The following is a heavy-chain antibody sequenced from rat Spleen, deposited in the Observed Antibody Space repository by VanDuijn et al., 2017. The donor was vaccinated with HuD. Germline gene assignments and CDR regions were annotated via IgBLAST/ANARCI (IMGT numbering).Heavy chain of an antibody. CDR2: ITNTGGST. J-gene: IGHJ2*01. V-gene: IGHV5-31*01. CDR3: VREDAGVNY. D-gene: IGHD1-4*01. CDR1: GFTFNDYW. Sequence: EVKLVESGGGLVQPGRSLKLSCAASGFTFNDYWMAWVRQAPGKGLEWVASITNTGGSTFYPDSVKGRFTISRDNAQNTLYLQMSKLRSEDTATYYCVREDAGVNYWGQGVMVTVSS.